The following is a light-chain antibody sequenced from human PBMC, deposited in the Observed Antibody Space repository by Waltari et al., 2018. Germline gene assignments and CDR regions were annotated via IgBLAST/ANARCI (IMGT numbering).Light chain of an antibody. J-gene: IGLJ3*02. CDR2: GKD. CDR1: SLRNSY. V-gene: IGLV3-19*01. CDR3: SSRNGRANQVV. Sequence: SSELTQDPAVSVALGQTVRFTCQGDSLRNSYASWYQLKPGQAPVLVIYGKDKRPSWIPDRISGYSSGTTSSLTITGAQAEDEADYYCSSRNGRANQVVFAGGTKVTVL.